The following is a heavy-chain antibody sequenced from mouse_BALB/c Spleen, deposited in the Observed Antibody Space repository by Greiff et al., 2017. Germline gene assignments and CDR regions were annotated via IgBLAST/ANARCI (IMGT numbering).Heavy chain of an antibody. CDR2: INPSNGGT. D-gene: IGHD2-14*01. Sequence: QVQLQRSGAELVKPGASVKLSCKASGYTFTSYYMYWVKQRPGQGLEWIGEINPSNGGTNFNEKFKSKATLTVDKSSSTAYMQLSSLTSEDSAVYYCTRGYAYFDYWGQGTTLTVSS. CDR3: TRGYAYFDY. V-gene: IGHV1S81*02. CDR1: GYTFTSYY. J-gene: IGHJ2*01.